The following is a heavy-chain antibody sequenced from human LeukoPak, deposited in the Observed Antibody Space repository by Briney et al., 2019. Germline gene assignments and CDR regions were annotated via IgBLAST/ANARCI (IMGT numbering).Heavy chain of an antibody. CDR2: IYTSGST. D-gene: IGHD6-19*01. Sequence: PSETLSLTCTVSSGSISTYYWSWIRQPAGKGLEWIGRIYTSGSTNYSPSLKSRVTMSVDTSKNQFSLKLSSVTAADTAVYYCARSSSGWYGGRYFQHWGQGTLVTVSS. CDR3: ARSSSGWYGGRYFQH. V-gene: IGHV4-4*07. CDR1: SGSISTYY. J-gene: IGHJ1*01.